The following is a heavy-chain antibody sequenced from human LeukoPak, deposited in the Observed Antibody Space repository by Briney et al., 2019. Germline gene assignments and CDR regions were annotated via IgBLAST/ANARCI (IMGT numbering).Heavy chain of an antibody. CDR3: AKSLPSWLQALDY. Sequence: PGGSLRLSCAASGFTFSSYAMSWVRQAPGKGLEWVSYISGSGDSTYYEDSVKGRFTISRDNSKNTLYQQMKSLRAEDTAVYYCAKSLPSWLQALDYRGQGTLVTVSS. CDR1: GFTFSSYA. V-gene: IGHV3-23*01. CDR2: ISGSGDST. D-gene: IGHD5-12*01. J-gene: IGHJ4*02.